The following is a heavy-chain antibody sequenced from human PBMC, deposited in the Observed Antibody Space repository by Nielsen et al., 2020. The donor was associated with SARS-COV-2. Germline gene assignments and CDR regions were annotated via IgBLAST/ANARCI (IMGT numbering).Heavy chain of an antibody. J-gene: IGHJ6*02. CDR3: AKMGRLVLYYYYGMDV. Sequence: GGSLRLSCAASGFTFSSLWMSWVRQVPGKGLEWVADINPDGSEKFYVDSVKGRFTISRDNAKNSMSLQMNSLRAEDTAVYYCAKMGRLVLYYYYGMDVWGQGTTVTVSS. V-gene: IGHV3-7*01. CDR2: INPDGSEK. D-gene: IGHD2/OR15-2a*01. CDR1: GFTFSSLW.